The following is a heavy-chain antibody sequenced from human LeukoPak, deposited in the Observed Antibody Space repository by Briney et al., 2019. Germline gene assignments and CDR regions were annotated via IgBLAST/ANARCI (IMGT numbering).Heavy chain of an antibody. Sequence: SETLSLTCTVSGGSISGFYWDWIRQPPGKGLEWLGYIYYTGLTNYNPSLGTRITMSVDTSKDQFSLKLSSVTAADTAVDYCGRWNEGWDHLGQGTLVTVSS. J-gene: IGHJ4*02. D-gene: IGHD1-1*01. CDR1: GGSISGFY. V-gene: IGHV4-59*01. CDR2: IYYTGLT. CDR3: GRWNEGWDH.